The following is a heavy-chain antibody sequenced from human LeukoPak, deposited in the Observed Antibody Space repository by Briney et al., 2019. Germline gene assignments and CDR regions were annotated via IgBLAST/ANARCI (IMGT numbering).Heavy chain of an antibody. D-gene: IGHD5-12*01. CDR3: ARVRSPGAYVTHWFDP. V-gene: IGHV4-38-2*02. J-gene: IGHJ5*02. CDR1: GYSISSGYY. Sequence: SETLSLTCTVSGYSISSGYYWGWIRQPPGKGLEWIGSIYHSGSTYYNPSLKSRVTISVDTSKNQFSLKLSSVTAVGTAVYYCARVRSPGAYVTHWFDPWGQGTLVTVSS. CDR2: IYHSGST.